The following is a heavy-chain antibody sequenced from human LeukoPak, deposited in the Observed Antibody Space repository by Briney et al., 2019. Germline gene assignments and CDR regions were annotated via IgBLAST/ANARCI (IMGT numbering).Heavy chain of an antibody. D-gene: IGHD2-2*01. Sequence: SQTLSLTCTVSGGSISSGDYYWSWIRQPPGKGLEWIGYIYYSGSTYYNPSLKSRVTISVDTSKNQFSLKLSSVTAADTAVYYCARHSRVVVVPAATPFDYWGQRTLVTLSS. V-gene: IGHV4-30-4*08. CDR2: IYYSGST. CDR1: GGSISSGDYY. CDR3: ARHSRVVVVPAATPFDY. J-gene: IGHJ4*02.